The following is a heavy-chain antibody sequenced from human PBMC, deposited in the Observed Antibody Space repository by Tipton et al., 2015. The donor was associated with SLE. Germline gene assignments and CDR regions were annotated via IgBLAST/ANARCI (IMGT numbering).Heavy chain of an antibody. V-gene: IGHV4-34*01. CDR1: GGSFSDYY. J-gene: IGHJ2*01. Sequence: TLSLTCAVYGGSFSDYYFNWIRQPPGKGLEWIGEINQGGSTNFNPSLKSRVTISVDTSKNQFSLKLSSVAAADTAVYFCGRRRYCSDGRCRYFDLWGRGTLVSVSS. D-gene: IGHD2-15*01. CDR2: INQGGST. CDR3: GRRRYCSDGRCRYFDL.